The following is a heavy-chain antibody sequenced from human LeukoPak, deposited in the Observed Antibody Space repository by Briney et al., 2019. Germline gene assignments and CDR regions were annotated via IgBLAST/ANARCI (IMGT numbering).Heavy chain of an antibody. D-gene: IGHD6-19*01. CDR1: GFTFSSYA. Sequence: GRSLRLSCAASGFTFSSYAMHWVRQAPGKGLEWVAVISYDGSNKYYADSVKGRFTISRENSKNPLYLQMNSLRAEDTAVYYCARDSSHSSARWGQGTLVPVSS. V-gene: IGHV3-30*04. CDR3: ARDSSHSSAR. CDR2: ISYDGSNK. J-gene: IGHJ4*02.